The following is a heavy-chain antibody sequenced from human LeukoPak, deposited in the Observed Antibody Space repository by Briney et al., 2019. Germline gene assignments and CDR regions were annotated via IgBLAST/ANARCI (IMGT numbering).Heavy chain of an antibody. Sequence: ASVNVSCKASVYIFTGYYMHWVRQAPGQGLEWMGWINPNSGGTNYAQKFQGRVTMTRDTSTSTAYMELSRLRSDDTAVYYCARDYSSSWYLPDYWGQGTLVTVSS. CDR3: ARDYSSSWYLPDY. V-gene: IGHV1-2*02. CDR1: VYIFTGYY. J-gene: IGHJ4*02. D-gene: IGHD6-13*01. CDR2: INPNSGGT.